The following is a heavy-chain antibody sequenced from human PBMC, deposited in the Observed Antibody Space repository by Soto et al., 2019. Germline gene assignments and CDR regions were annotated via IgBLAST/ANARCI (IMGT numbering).Heavy chain of an antibody. CDR3: AKCGSGFRGYFDY. D-gene: IGHD6-19*01. J-gene: IGHJ4*02. V-gene: IGHV3-23*01. Sequence: GGSLRLSCAASGFTFSSYGMSWVRQVPGKGLEWVSGISGSGGSTNYADSVKGWFTISRDNSKNTLYLQMNSLRAEDTAVYYCAKCGSGFRGYFDYWGQGTLVTVSS. CDR2: ISGSGGST. CDR1: GFTFSSYG.